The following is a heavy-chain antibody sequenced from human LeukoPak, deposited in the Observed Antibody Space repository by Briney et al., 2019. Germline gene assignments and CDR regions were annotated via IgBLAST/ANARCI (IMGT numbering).Heavy chain of an antibody. V-gene: IGHV4-59*03. CDR1: GGSINDYY. CDR2: IYYRGTT. CDR3: AGVFSGRRPFEL. J-gene: IGHJ4*02. Sequence: SETPSLTCTVSGGSINDYYWNRLRQPPGKGLEWIGFIYYRGTTNNNPSLKSRLTTSIDTSKKQFSLNLSSVTAADTAVYYCAGVFSGRRPFELWGQGTLVTVSS. D-gene: IGHD3-10*01.